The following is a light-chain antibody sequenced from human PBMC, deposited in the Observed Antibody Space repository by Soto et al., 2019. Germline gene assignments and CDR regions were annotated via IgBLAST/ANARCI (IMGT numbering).Light chain of an antibody. CDR1: QSIRNY. Sequence: DIQMTQSPSSLSASVGDRVTITCRASQSIRNYLNWYQQKAGKAPKLLIYAASSFQSGVPSRFSGSGSRTDFTLTISSLQPEDFATXXXXQXXXTXXTXGQXTRLEI. J-gene: IGKJ5*01. CDR3: XQXXXTXXT. CDR2: AAS. V-gene: IGKV1-39*01.